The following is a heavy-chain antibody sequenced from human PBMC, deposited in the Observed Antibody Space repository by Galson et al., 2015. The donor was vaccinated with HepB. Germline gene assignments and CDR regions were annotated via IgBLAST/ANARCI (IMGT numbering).Heavy chain of an antibody. D-gene: IGHD2-2*01. V-gene: IGHV3-7*01. J-gene: IGHJ4*02. CDR1: GFSFSSYW. Sequence: SLRLSCAASGFSFSSYWMSWVRQAPGKGLEWVATIKQDGSDKFYVDSVKGRFTISRDNAKKSLYLQMNSLRAEDTAVYYCARDPSYIVVPAAGDFDSWGQGTLVTVSS. CDR2: IKQDGSDK. CDR3: ARDPSYIVVPAAGDFDS.